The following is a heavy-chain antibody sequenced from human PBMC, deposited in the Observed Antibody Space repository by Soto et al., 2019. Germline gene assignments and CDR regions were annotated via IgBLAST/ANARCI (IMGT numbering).Heavy chain of an antibody. J-gene: IGHJ4*02. V-gene: IGHV3-21*01. CDR1: GFAFNNYG. Sequence: GGSLRLSCTVSGFAFNNYGINWVRQAPGKGLEWVSSISKSDSTYYSDSVKGRFTISRDNAKNSVSLQMNTLRVEDTAVYYCAREDSIIIPAVSDFWGQGTLVTVSS. D-gene: IGHD2-2*01. CDR2: ISKSDST. CDR3: AREDSIIIPAVSDF.